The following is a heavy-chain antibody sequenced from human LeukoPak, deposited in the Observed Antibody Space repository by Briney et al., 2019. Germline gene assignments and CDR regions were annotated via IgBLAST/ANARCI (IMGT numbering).Heavy chain of an antibody. CDR3: AKGSSDYRYCSSTSCYTVAYYYYGMDV. D-gene: IGHD2-2*02. CDR2: INPNSGGT. J-gene: IGHJ6*02. V-gene: IGHV1-2*06. Sequence: GASVKVSCKASGYIFTDYYMHWVRQAPGQELGWMGRINPNSGGTNYAQKFQGRVTMTRDTSISTAYTELSSLRAEDTAVYYCAKGSSDYRYCSSTSCYTVAYYYYGMDVWGQGTTVTVSS. CDR1: GYIFTDYY.